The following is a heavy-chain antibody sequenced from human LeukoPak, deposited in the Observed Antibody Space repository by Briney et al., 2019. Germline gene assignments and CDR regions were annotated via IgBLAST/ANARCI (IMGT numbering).Heavy chain of an antibody. CDR2: IYYSGST. CDR1: GGSISSHY. Sequence: SETLSLTCTVSGGSISSHYWSWIRQPPGKGLEWIGYIYYSGSTNYNPSLKSRVTISVDTSKNQFSLKLSSVTAADTAVYYCARNGWFSWYFDLWGRGTLVTVSS. CDR3: ARNGWFSWYFDL. J-gene: IGHJ2*01. V-gene: IGHV4-59*11. D-gene: IGHD3-10*01.